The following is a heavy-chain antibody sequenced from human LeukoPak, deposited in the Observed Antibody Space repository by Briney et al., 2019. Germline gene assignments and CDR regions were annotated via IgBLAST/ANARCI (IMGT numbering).Heavy chain of an antibody. CDR3: ARGKYSSGWYGYQGNYYYYYMDV. CDR2: INWNGGST. Sequence: GGSLRLSCAASGFTFDDYGMSWVRQAPGKGLEWVSGINWNGGSTGYADSVKGRFTISRDNAKNSLYLQMNSLRAEDTALYYCARGKYSSGWYGYQGNYYYYYMDVWDKGTTVTVSS. V-gene: IGHV3-20*04. J-gene: IGHJ6*03. D-gene: IGHD6-19*01. CDR1: GFTFDDYG.